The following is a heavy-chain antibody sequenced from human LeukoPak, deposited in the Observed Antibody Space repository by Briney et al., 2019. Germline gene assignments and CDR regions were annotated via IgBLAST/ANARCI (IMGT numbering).Heavy chain of an antibody. CDR1: GFTFDDYA. Sequence: PGRSLRLSCAASGFTFDDYAMHWVRQAPGKGLEWVSGISWNSGSIGYADSVKGRFTISRDNAKNSLYLQMNSLRAEDTAVYYCARALSSSGWYYFDYWGQGTLVTVSS. CDR3: ARALSSSGWYYFDY. CDR2: ISWNSGSI. V-gene: IGHV3-9*01. J-gene: IGHJ4*02. D-gene: IGHD6-19*01.